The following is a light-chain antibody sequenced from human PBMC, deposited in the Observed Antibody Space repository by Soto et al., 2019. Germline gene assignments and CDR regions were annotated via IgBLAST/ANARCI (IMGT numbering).Light chain of an antibody. J-gene: IGLJ2*01. V-gene: IGLV3-21*04. Sequence: SYELTQPPSVSVAPGKTARITCGGNNIGSKSVHWYQQKPGQAPVLVIYYDSDRPSGIPERFSGSNSGNTATLTLSRVEAGDEAEYYCQVWDSSSDHPPVVFGGGTKLTVL. CDR1: NIGSKS. CDR3: QVWDSSSDHPPVV. CDR2: YDS.